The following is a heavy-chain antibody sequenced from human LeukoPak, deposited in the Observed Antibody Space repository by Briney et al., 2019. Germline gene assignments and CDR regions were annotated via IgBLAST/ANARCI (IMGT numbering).Heavy chain of an antibody. V-gene: IGHV1-18*01. Sequence: ASVTVSCKASGYTFTSYGISWVRQAPGQGLEWMGWISGYNGNTNYAQKFQGRVTMTTDTSTSTAYMELRSLRSDDTAVYYCARDNSVEDTAWWFDPWGQGTLVTVSS. CDR2: ISGYNGNT. CDR1: GYTFTSYG. J-gene: IGHJ5*02. D-gene: IGHD4-23*01. CDR3: ARDNSVEDTAWWFDP.